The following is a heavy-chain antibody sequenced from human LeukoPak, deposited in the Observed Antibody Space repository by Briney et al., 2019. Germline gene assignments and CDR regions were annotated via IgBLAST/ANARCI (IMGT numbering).Heavy chain of an antibody. V-gene: IGHV1-58*02. CDR1: GFTFTSSA. CDR2: IVVGSGNT. J-gene: IGHJ6*02. D-gene: IGHD2-15*01. Sequence: SVKVSCEASGFTFTSSAMQWVRQARGQRLEWIGWIVVGSGNTNYAQKFQERVTITRDMSTSTAYMELSSLRSEDTAVYYCAAGAAPNVYYYYGMDVWGQGTTVTVSS. CDR3: AAGAAPNVYYYYGMDV.